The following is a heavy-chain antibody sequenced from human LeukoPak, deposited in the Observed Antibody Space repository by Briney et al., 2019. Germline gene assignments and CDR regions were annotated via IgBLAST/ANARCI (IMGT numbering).Heavy chain of an antibody. CDR2: IKEDGSEK. J-gene: IGHJ3*02. CDR3: ASKGGSFAISGVLYNDAFAI. CDR1: GFTISDYW. V-gene: IGHV3-7*01. Sequence: GGPLRLSCAASGFTISDYWMSWVRQAPGKGLEWVANIKEDGSEKNYVDSAKGRFTISRDNTKNSLYLQMNNLRAEDTAVYYCASKGGSFAISGVLYNDAFAIWGQGTMVTVSA. D-gene: IGHD3-3*01.